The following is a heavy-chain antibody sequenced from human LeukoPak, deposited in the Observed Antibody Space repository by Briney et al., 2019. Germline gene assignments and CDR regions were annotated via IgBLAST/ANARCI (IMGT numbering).Heavy chain of an antibody. J-gene: IGHJ4*02. V-gene: IGHV4-59*01. Sequence: PSETLSLTCTVSGGSISSYYWSWIRQPPGKGLEWIGYIYYSGSTNYNPSLKSRVTISVDTSKNQFSLKLSSVTAADTAVYYCARVDGYNSRITNFDYWGQGTLVTVSS. CDR2: IYYSGST. CDR1: GGSISSYY. D-gene: IGHD5-24*01. CDR3: ARVDGYNSRITNFDY.